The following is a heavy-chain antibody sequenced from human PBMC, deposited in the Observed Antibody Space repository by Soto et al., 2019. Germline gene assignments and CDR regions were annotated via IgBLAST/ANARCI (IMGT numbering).Heavy chain of an antibody. Sequence: QVQLQESGPGLVKPSGTLSLTCAVSGGSISSSNWWSWVRQPPGKGLGWIGEIYHSGSTNYNPSLKSRVTRSVDKSKTQFSLKLSSVTAADTAVYYCARVVGGYCYCMDVWDQGTTVTVSS. CDR2: IYHSGST. J-gene: IGHJ6*02. D-gene: IGHD2-2*01. CDR1: GGSISSSNW. V-gene: IGHV4-4*02. CDR3: ARVVGGYCYCMDV.